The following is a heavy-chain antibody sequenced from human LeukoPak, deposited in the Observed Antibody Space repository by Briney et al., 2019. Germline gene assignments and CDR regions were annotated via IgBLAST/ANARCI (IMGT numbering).Heavy chain of an antibody. V-gene: IGHV3-21*01. CDR2: ISSSSSYI. D-gene: IGHD2-2*01. Sequence: PGGSLRLSCAASGFTFSSYSMNWVRQAPGKGLEWVSSISSSSSYIYYADSVKGRFTISRDNAKNSLYLQMNSLRAEDTAVYYCSVLAVVVPAAKTPGSEYYFDYWGQGTLVTVSS. CDR3: SVLAVVVPAAKTPGSEYYFDY. J-gene: IGHJ4*02. CDR1: GFTFSSYS.